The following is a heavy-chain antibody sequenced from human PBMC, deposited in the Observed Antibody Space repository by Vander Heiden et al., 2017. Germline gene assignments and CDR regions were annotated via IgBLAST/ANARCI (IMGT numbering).Heavy chain of an antibody. CDR3: AKVSGYIVVVPASYGMDV. CDR2: ISGSGAST. CDR1: GFTFSSDA. J-gene: IGHJ6*02. D-gene: IGHD2-2*01. Sequence: EVQLLESGGGLVPPGGSLRLSCAASGFTFSSDAMSRVRQAPGKGLGWVSAISGSGASTYYADSVKGRFTISRDNSKNTLYLQMNSLRAEDTAVYYCAKVSGYIVVVPASYGMDVWGQGTTVTVSS. V-gene: IGHV3-23*01.